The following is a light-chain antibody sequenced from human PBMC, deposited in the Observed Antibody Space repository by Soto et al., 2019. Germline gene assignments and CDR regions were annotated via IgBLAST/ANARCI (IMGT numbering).Light chain of an antibody. CDR1: SSDVGGYNY. Sequence: QSALTQPPSESGSPGQSVTISCTGTSSDVGGYNYVSWYQQHPGKAPKLIIYDVSKRPSGVPDRFSGSKSGHTASLTISGLQAEDEADYYCTSYAGDTSLGVLGGGTKLTVL. CDR2: DVS. CDR3: TSYAGDTSLGV. J-gene: IGLJ3*02. V-gene: IGLV2-11*01.